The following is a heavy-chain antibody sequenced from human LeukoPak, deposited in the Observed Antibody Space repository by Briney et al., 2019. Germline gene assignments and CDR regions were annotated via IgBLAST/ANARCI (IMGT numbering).Heavy chain of an antibody. CDR3: ARGRGRRWLQFFDY. CDR1: GGSFSGYY. CDR2: INHSGST. J-gene: IGHJ4*02. D-gene: IGHD5-24*01. Sequence: PSETLSLTCAVYGGSFSGYYWSWIRQPPGKGLEWIGEINHSGSTNYNPSLKSRVIISQDTSKNQFSLKLSSVTAADTAVYYCARGRGRRWLQFFDYWGQGTLVTVSS. V-gene: IGHV4-34*01.